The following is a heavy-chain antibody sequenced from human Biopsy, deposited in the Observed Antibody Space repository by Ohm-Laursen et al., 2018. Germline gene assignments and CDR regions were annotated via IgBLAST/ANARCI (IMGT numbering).Heavy chain of an antibody. J-gene: IGHJ1*01. D-gene: IGHD3-9*01. CDR2: DIPILGTG. CDR3: ATKLTGYFHH. V-gene: IGHV1-69*06. Sequence: SVKVSCKAPGGTFSNYGVNWVRQAPGQGLEWLGGDIPILGTGNYAQKFQDRVTVAADTSTSTATMELRSLRSDDTAVYYCATKLTGYFHHWGQGTLVIVSS. CDR1: GGTFSNYG.